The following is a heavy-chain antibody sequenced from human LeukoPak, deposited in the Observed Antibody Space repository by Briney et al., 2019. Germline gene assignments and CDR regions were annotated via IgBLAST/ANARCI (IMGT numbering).Heavy chain of an antibody. J-gene: IGHJ4*02. Sequence: TGGSLRLSCAASGFSVSSNYMTWVRQAPGKGLECVSVIYGGGNTYYADSVGGRFTISRDNSKNTLYLQMNSLRVEDTAMYYCARGRWSSSGYQDYWGRGTLVTVSS. CDR1: GFSVSSNY. V-gene: IGHV3-53*01. CDR3: ARGRWSSSGYQDY. D-gene: IGHD3-22*01. CDR2: IYGGGNT.